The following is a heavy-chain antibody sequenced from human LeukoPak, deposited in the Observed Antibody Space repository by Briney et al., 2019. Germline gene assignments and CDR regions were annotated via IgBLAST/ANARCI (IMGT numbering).Heavy chain of an antibody. CDR2: IYTSGST. D-gene: IGHD6-6*01. CDR3: ARRTVSSSVGDYYYYYYMDV. J-gene: IGHJ6*03. V-gene: IGHV4-4*09. Sequence: SETLSLTCTVSGGSISSYYWSWIRQPPGKGLEWIGYIYTSGSTNYNPSLKSRVTISVDTSKNQFSLKLSSVTAADTAVYYCARRTVSSSVGDYYYYYYMDVRGKGTTVTVSS. CDR1: GGSISSYY.